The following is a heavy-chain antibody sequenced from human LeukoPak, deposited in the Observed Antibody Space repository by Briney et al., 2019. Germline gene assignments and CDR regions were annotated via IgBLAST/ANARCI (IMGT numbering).Heavy chain of an antibody. D-gene: IGHD3-10*01. CDR1: GGSISSGGYY. Sequence: PSETLSLTCTVSGGSISSGGYYWSWIRQHPGKGLEWIGYIYYSGSTNYNPSLKSRVTISVDTSKNQFSLKLSSVTAADTAVYYCARHDPLPPYGSGSYYADYWGQGTLVTVSS. CDR2: IYYSGST. V-gene: IGHV4-61*08. J-gene: IGHJ4*02. CDR3: ARHDPLPPYGSGSYYADY.